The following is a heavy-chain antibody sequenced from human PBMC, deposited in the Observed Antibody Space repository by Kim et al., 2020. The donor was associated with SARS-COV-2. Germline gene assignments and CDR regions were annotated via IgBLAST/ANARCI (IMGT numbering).Heavy chain of an antibody. D-gene: IGHD3-10*01. CDR3: ARRWFGEHYYGMDV. V-gene: IGHV1-69*04. J-gene: IGHJ6*02. Sequence: SVKVSCKASGGTFSSYAISWVRQAPGQGLEWMGRIIPILGIANYAQKFQGRVTITADKSTSTAYMELSSLRSEDTAMYYCARRWFGEHYYGMDVWGQGTTVTVSS. CDR1: GGTFSSYA. CDR2: IIPILGIA.